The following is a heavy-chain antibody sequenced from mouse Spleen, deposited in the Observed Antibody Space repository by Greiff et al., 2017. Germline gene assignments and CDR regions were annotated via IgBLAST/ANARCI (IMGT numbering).Heavy chain of an antibody. CDR3: ARDRGYGSSYEPGFAY. D-gene: IGHD1-1*01. CDR1: GFTFSDYY. V-gene: IGHV5-16*01. J-gene: IGHJ3*01. Sequence: EVKLVESEGGLVQPGSSMKLSCTASGFTFSDYYMAWVRQVPEKGLEWVANINYDGSSTYYLDSLKSRFIISRDNAKNILYLQMSSLKSEDTATYYCARDRGYGSSYEPGFAYWGQGTLVTVSA. CDR2: INYDGSST.